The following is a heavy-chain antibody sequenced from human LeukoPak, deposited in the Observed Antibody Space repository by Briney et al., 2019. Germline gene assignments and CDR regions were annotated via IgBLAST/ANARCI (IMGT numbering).Heavy chain of an antibody. CDR3: ARASSYDSVTRWKPAWFGP. CDR2: INHSGST. V-gene: IGHV4-34*01. Sequence: PSETLSLTCAVNGGSFSGFYWSWIRQPPGKGLEWIGEINHSGSTNYNPSLKSRVTISIDTSKKQISLRLTSVTAADAAVYFCARASSYDSVTRWKPAWFGPWGRGTLVTVSS. D-gene: IGHD3-22*01. J-gene: IGHJ5*02. CDR1: GGSFSGFY.